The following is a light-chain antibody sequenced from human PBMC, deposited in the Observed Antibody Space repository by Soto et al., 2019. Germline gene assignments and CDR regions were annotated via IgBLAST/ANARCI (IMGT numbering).Light chain of an antibody. J-gene: IGLJ1*01. V-gene: IGLV2-23*02. Sequence: SVFAQPSSRSASPGPSITIPCSGTSRDVGSYSFLSWYQNHPCKAPRLLFYEVSKGPSGVSNRFSGSRSGSMASLRITELQAEDEADYYCYTYAGGRTYLFGTGTKVTVL. CDR2: EVS. CDR3: YTYAGGRTYL. CDR1: SRDVGSYSF.